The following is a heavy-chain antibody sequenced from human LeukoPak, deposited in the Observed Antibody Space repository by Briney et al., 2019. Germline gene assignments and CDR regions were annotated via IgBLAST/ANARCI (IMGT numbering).Heavy chain of an antibody. CDR2: IYYSGST. CDR3: AREPAVAGTD. CDR1: GGSISSSSYY. J-gene: IGHJ4*02. V-gene: IGHV4-39*07. Sequence: PSETLSLTCTVSGGSISSSSYYWGWVRQPPGKGLEWIGSIYYSGSTYYNPSLKSRVTISVDTSKNQFSLKLSSVTAADTAVYYCAREPAVAGTDWGQGTLVTVSS. D-gene: IGHD6-19*01.